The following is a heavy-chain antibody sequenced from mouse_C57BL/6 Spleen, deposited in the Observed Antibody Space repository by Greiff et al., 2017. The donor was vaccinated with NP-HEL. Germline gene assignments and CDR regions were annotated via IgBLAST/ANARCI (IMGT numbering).Heavy chain of an antibody. CDR1: GYTFTDYN. CDR2: INPNNGGT. J-gene: IGHJ2*01. CDR3: ARWGSSYGSSPYFDY. V-gene: IGHV1-18*01. Sequence: EVQLQQSGPELVKPGASVKIPCKASGYTFTDYNMDWVKQSHGKSLEWIGDINPNNGGTIYNQKFKGKATLTVDKSSSTAYMELRSLTSEDTAVYYCARWGSSYGSSPYFDYWGQGTTLTVSS. D-gene: IGHD1-1*01.